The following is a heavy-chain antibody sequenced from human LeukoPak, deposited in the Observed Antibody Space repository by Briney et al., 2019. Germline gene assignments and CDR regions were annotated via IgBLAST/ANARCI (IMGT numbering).Heavy chain of an antibody. V-gene: IGHV3-23*01. Sequence: GGSLRLSCVASGFIFRSYAMNWVRQAPGKGLEWVSGISESGVGTNYADSVKGRFTTSRDNSKGTLYLQMNSLRGEDTAVYYCAKVRVGATIDDWGQGTLVTVSS. J-gene: IGHJ4*02. CDR1: GFIFRSYA. CDR3: AKVRVGATIDD. CDR2: ISESGVGT. D-gene: IGHD1-26*01.